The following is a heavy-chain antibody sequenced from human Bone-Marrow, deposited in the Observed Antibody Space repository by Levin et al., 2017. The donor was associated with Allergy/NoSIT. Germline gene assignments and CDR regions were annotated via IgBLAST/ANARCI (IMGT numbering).Heavy chain of an antibody. D-gene: IGHD5-12*01. CDR2: ISLDGLNE. CDR1: GFTFSSNA. V-gene: IGHV3-30*18. CDR3: GKDSGYETVVEN. J-gene: IGHJ4*02. Sequence: GGSLRLSCAASGFTFSSNAMHWVRQAPGKGLEWVAVISLDGLNEYYADSVKGRFTISRDNSKNTLYLQINSLRVEDTAVYYCGKDSGYETVVENWGQGTLVTVSS.